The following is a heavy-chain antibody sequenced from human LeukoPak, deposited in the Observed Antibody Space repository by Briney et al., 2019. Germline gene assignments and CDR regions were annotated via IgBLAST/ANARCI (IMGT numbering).Heavy chain of an antibody. CDR1: GDSISSYY. J-gene: IGHJ3*02. V-gene: IGHV4-59*12. CDR2: IYYSGST. CDR3: ARGRGYGAFDI. Sequence: SETLSLTCTVSGDSISSYYWSWIRQPPGKGLEWIGYIYYSGSTNYNPSLKSRVTISVDTSKNQFSLKLSSVTAADTAVYYCARGRGYGAFDIWGQGTMVTVSS. D-gene: IGHD2-15*01.